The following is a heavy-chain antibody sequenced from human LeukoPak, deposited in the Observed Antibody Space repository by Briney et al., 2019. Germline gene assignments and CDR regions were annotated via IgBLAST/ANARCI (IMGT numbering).Heavy chain of an antibody. Sequence: PGGSLRLSCAASGFTFDDYGMSWVRQAPGKGLEWVSGINWNGGSTGYADSVKGRFTISRDNAKNSLYLQMNSLRAEDTAVYYCARDPAVSYDYVWGSFAGYWGQGTLVTVSS. D-gene: IGHD3-16*01. CDR2: INWNGGST. J-gene: IGHJ4*02. V-gene: IGHV3-20*04. CDR1: GFTFDDYG. CDR3: ARDPAVSYDYVWGSFAGY.